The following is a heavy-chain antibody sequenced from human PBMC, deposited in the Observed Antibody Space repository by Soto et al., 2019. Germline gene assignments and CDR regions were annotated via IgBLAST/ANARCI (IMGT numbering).Heavy chain of an antibody. V-gene: IGHV4-31*03. CDR2: IYYSGST. J-gene: IGHJ6*02. D-gene: IGHD3-3*01. CDR1: GGSISSGGYY. CDR3: ARETIAYGMDV. Sequence: QVQLQESGPGLVKPSQTLSLTCTVSGGSISSGGYYWSWIRQHPGKGLEWIGYIYYSGSTYYNPYLQSRVTISVDTSKNQFSLKLSSVTAADTAVYYCARETIAYGMDVWGQGTTVTVSS.